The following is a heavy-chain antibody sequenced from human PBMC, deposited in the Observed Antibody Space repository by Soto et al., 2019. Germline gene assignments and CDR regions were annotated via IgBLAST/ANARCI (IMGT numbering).Heavy chain of an antibody. CDR2: IYYSGST. V-gene: IGHV4-59*01. CDR1: GGSISSYY. CDR3: ARVRGNSSGLDY. J-gene: IGHJ4*02. Sequence: SETLSLTCTVSGGSISSYYWSWIRQPPGKGLEWIGYIYYSGSTNYNPSLKSRVTISVDTSKNQFSLKLSSVTAADTAVYYCARVRGNSSGLDYWGQGTLVTVSS. D-gene: IGHD3-10*01.